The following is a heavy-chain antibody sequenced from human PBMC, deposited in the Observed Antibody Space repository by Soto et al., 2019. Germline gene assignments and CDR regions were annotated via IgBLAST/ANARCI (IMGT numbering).Heavy chain of an antibody. Sequence: QVHLVESGGGVVQPGRSLRLSCAASGFTFSRYGMHWVRQAPGKGLEWVAVISYDGSDKYYTDSVKGRFTISRDNSKNTLFLQMNSPRDEDTAVYYCAKDDYGMDVWGQGTTVIVSS. V-gene: IGHV3-30*18. CDR1: GFTFSRYG. CDR3: AKDDYGMDV. J-gene: IGHJ6*02. CDR2: ISYDGSDK.